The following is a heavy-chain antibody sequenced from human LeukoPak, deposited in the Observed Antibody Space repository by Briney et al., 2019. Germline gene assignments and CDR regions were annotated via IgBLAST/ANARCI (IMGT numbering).Heavy chain of an antibody. V-gene: IGHV3-21*01. Sequence: GGSLRLSCAASGFTFSNYNMNWVRQAPEKGLEWVSSISSSSSFIYYADSVKGRFTISRDNAKNSLFLQMNVLRAEDTAVYYCARDLTRCGGDCGDYLGQGTLVTVSS. CDR3: ARDLTRCGGDCGDY. CDR2: ISSSSSFI. CDR1: GFTFSNYN. D-gene: IGHD2-21*02. J-gene: IGHJ4*02.